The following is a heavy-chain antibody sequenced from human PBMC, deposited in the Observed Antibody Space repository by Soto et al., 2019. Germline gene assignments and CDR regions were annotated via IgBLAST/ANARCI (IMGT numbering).Heavy chain of an antibody. D-gene: IGHD3-22*01. CDR2: ISYDGSNK. CDR3: ARDAHRTMIVVVPNWFGP. V-gene: IGHV3-30-3*01. CDR1: GFTFSSYA. J-gene: IGHJ5*02. Sequence: LRLSCAASGFTFSSYAMHWVRQAPGPGLEWVAVISYDGSNKYYADSVKGRFTISRDNSKNTLYLQMNSLRAEDTAVYYCARDAHRTMIVVVPNWFGPWGEGTLVTVSS.